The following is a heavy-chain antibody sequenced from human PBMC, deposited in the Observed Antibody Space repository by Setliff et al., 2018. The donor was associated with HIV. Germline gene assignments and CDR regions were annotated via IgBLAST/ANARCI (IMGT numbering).Heavy chain of an antibody. D-gene: IGHD6-19*01. J-gene: IGHJ4*02. CDR2: MNPHSGNT. V-gene: IGHV1-8*02. Sequence: ASVKVSCKASVYTFTNYNINWVRQATGQGLEWMGWMNPHSGNTGYAQKFQGRVTMTRNTSISTAYMELSSLRSEDTAVYYCATAKEVWLAEGGFDYWGQGTRVTVSS. CDR1: VYTFTNYN. CDR3: ATAKEVWLAEGGFDY.